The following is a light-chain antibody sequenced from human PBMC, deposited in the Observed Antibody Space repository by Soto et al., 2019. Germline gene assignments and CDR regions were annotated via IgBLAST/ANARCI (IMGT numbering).Light chain of an antibody. J-gene: IGKJ2*01. CDR1: QSINIY. V-gene: IGKV1-39*01. CDR2: AAS. CDR3: QQCYSSPHT. Sequence: DIQMTQSPSSLSASVGDRVTITCRASQSINIYLNWYQQKPGRAPKLVINAASRLQSGVPSRFSGSGSGTDFTLYTSTLQPEDLATYYCQQCYSSPHTCGQGTNLEIK.